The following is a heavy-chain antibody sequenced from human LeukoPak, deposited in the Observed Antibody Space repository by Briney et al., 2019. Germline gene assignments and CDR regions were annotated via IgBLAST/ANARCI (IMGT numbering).Heavy chain of an antibody. CDR3: ARDPSSSSFVGNWWFDP. D-gene: IGHD6-6*01. V-gene: IGHV3-33*01. J-gene: IGHJ5*02. CDR2: IWYDGSNK. Sequence: GRSLRLSCAASGFTFSSYGMHWVRQAPGKGLEWVAVIWYDGSNKYYADSVKGRFTISRDNSKNTLYLQMNSLRAEDTAVYHCARDPSSSSFVGNWWFDPWGQGTLVTVSS. CDR1: GFTFSSYG.